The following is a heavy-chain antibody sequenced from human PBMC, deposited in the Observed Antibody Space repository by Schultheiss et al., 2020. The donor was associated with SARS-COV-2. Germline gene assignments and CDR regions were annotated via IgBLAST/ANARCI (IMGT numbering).Heavy chain of an antibody. CDR3: ASGGLVTEVDY. J-gene: IGHJ4*02. D-gene: IGHD5-18*01. CDR2: IIPIFGTA. V-gene: IGHV1-69*13. CDR1: GYAFTSYG. Sequence: SVKVSCKASGYAFTSYGISWVRQAPGQGLEWMGGIIPIFGTANYAQKFQGRVTITADESTSTAYMELSSLRSEDTAVYYCASGGLVTEVDYWGQGTLVTVSS.